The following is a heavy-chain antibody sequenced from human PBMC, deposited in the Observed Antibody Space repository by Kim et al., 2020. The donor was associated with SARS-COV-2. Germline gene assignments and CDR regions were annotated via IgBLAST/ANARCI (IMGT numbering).Heavy chain of an antibody. J-gene: IGHJ4*02. CDR3: TTETTVTIPDFDY. V-gene: IGHV3-15*01. CDR1: GFTFSNAW. Sequence: GGSLRLSCAASGFTFSNAWMSWVRQAPGKGLEWVGRIKSKTDGGTTDYAAPVKGRFTISRDDSKNTLYLQMNSLKTEDTAVYYCTTETTVTIPDFDYWGQGTLVTVSS. D-gene: IGHD4-17*01. CDR2: IKSKTDGGTT.